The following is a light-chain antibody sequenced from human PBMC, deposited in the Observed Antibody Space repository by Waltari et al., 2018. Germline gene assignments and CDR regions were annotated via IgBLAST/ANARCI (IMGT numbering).Light chain of an antibody. CDR1: QDLNGY. Sequence: EIVLTQSPGTLSLYPGDRATLSCRASQDLNGYLAWYQQKPGQAPRLLIYHAVNRATGIPARFSGSGSGTDFTLSISSLEPEDFATYYCLQRARWPTFGQGTKVEIK. V-gene: IGKV3-11*01. J-gene: IGKJ1*01. CDR2: HAV. CDR3: LQRARWPT.